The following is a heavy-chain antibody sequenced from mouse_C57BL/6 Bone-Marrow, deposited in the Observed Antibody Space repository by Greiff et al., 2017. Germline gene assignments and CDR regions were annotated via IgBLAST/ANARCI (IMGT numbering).Heavy chain of an antibody. CDR2: ISDGGSYT. Sequence: EVQRVASGGGLVKPGGSLKLSCAASGFTFSSYAMSWVRQTPEKRLEWVATISDGGSYTYYPENVKGRFTISRDNAKNNLYLQMSHLKSEDTAMYYCARAWGGYFDVWGTGTTVTVSS. V-gene: IGHV5-4*01. CDR3: ARAWGGYFDV. J-gene: IGHJ1*03. D-gene: IGHD4-1*01. CDR1: GFTFSSYA.